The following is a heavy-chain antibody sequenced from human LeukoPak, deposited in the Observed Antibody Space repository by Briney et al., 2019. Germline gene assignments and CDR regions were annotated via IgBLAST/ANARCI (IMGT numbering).Heavy chain of an antibody. CDR1: GYSISSGYY. Sequence: PSETLSLTCAVSGYSISSGYYWGWIRQPPGKGLEWFGSIYHSGSTYYNPSLKSRVTISVDTSKNQFSLKLSSVTAADTAVYYCARRTRGSGSTHFDYWGQGTLVTVSS. CDR3: ARRTRGSGSTHFDY. CDR2: IYHSGST. J-gene: IGHJ4*02. V-gene: IGHV4-38-2*01. D-gene: IGHD3-10*01.